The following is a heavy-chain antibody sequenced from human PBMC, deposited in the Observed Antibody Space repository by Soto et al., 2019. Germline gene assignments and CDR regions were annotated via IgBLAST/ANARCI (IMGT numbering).Heavy chain of an antibody. CDR1: GGSISRGGYS. D-gene: IGHD1-1*01. CDR2: IYHSGST. CDR3: ARDQLEGNWFDP. J-gene: IGHJ5*02. V-gene: IGHV4-30-2*01. Sequence: SETLSLTCAVAGGSISRGGYSWNWIRQPPGKGLEWIGYIYHSGSTLYNPSLKSRVTISVDKSKNQFSLKLSAVTAADTAVYYCARDQLEGNWFDPRGQGTLVTVSS.